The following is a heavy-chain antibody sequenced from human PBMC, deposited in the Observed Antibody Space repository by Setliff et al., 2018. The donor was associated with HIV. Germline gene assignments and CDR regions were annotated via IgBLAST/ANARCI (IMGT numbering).Heavy chain of an antibody. CDR3: ATYARTSYGLDD. V-gene: IGHV3-66*02. J-gene: IGHJ4*02. D-gene: IGHD3-10*02. CDR2: IYAGGTT. CDR1: GFTFSSYA. Sequence: GGSLSLSCAASGFTFSSYAMSWVRQAPGKGLEWVSVIYAGGTTKYADSVKGRFTFSRDDSKNTFFLQMNSLKTTDTGTYYCATYARTSYGLDDWGQGTEVTVSS.